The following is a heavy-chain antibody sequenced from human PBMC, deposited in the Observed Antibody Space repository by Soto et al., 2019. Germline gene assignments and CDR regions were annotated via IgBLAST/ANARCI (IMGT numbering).Heavy chain of an antibody. Sequence: QVQLVQSGAEVKTPGSSVKVSCKASGGTFSSYAISWVRQAPGQGLEWMGGIIPICGTANYAQKFQGRVTITADESTSTGYMELSSLRSEDTAVYYCARVNAMVQIWWFDPWGQGSLVTVSS. CDR1: GGTFSSYA. CDR2: IIPICGTA. J-gene: IGHJ5*02. D-gene: IGHD3-10*01. V-gene: IGHV1-69*01. CDR3: ARVNAMVQIWWFDP.